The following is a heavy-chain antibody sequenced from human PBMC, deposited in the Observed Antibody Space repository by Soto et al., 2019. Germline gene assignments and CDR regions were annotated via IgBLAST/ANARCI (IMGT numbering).Heavy chain of an antibody. D-gene: IGHD2-8*01. CDR3: AKPSMVDSFDL. J-gene: IGHJ3*01. CDR1: GYIFATYW. CDR2: IYPGDSDT. Sequence: PGESLKISCQASGYIFATYWIGWVRQEPGKGLEWMGLIYPGDSDTNYNPSFQGRVTISADMSINTAYLQWNSLKASDTAIYFCAKPSMVDSFDLWGQGTMVTVSS. V-gene: IGHV5-51*01.